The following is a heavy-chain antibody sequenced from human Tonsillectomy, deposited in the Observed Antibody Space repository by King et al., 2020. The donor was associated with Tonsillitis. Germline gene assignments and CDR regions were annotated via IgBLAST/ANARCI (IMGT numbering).Heavy chain of an antibody. J-gene: IGHJ4*02. D-gene: IGHD3-22*01. Sequence: VQLQESGPGPVKPSETLSLTCTVSGGSVSSGGYYWRWIRQPPGKGLEWIGYIYYSGRTNYNPSLKSRVTISVDTSKNQFGLKLGSVTAADTALYYCARANPPDNSGSHGIFDYWGQGTLVTVSS. CDR2: IYYSGRT. V-gene: IGHV4-61*08. CDR1: GGSVSSGGYY. CDR3: ARANPPDNSGSHGIFDY.